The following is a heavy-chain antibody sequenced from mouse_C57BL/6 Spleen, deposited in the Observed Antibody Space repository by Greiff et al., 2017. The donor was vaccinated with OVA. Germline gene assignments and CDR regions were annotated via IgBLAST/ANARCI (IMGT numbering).Heavy chain of an antibody. CDR2: IDPSDSYP. D-gene: IGHD1-1*01. J-gene: IGHJ1*03. Sequence: VQLQQPGAELVMPGASVKLSCKASGYTFTSYWMHWVKQRPGQGLEWIGEIDPSDSYPEYNQKFKGKATLTVDKSSSTAYLQLSSLTSEDSAVDDCASSVGAPNWDFDVWGKGTTVTVSS. CDR1: GYTFTSYW. V-gene: IGHV1-69*01. CDR3: ASSVGAPNWDFDV.